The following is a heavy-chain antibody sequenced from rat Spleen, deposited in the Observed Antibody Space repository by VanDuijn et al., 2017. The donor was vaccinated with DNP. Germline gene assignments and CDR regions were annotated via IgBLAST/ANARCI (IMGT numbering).Heavy chain of an antibody. V-gene: IGHV5-25*01. J-gene: IGHJ2*01. CDR3: ARLTEGNDY. Sequence: EVQLVESGGGLVQPGRSLKLSCAASGFTFSNYDMAWVRQAPTKALEWFASISNSGGSTYYRDSVKGRFTVSRDNAKSTLYLQMDSLRSEDTATYYCARLTEGNDYWGQGVMVTVSS. D-gene: IGHD1-11*01. CDR2: ISNSGGST. CDR1: GFTFSNYD.